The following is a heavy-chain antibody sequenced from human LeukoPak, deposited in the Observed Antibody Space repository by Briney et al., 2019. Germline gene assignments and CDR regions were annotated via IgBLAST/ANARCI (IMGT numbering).Heavy chain of an antibody. V-gene: IGHV4-61*02. CDR3: ARTIPTAYTNWFDP. J-gene: IGHJ5*02. Sequence: SGTLSLTCTVSGGSISSGSYYWSWIRQPAGKGLEWIGLVYTSGRTIYNPSLKSRVTISVDTSKNQVSLKLNSVTAADTAVYYCARTIPTAYTNWFDPWCQGTLVTVSS. CDR2: VYTSGRT. D-gene: IGHD2-2*01. CDR1: GGSISSGSYY.